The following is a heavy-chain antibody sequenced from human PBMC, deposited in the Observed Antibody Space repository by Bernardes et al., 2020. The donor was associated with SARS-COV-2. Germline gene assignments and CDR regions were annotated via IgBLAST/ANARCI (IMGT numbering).Heavy chain of an antibody. J-gene: IGHJ2*01. CDR2: VTGEGGII. CDR1: GFSFSRHA. Sequence: GGSLRLSCVGSGFSFSRHAMGWARQAPGRGLEWVAGVTGEGGIIFYADSVKGRFTISKDSSRNTVYLQVNSLTAEDTAMYYCARDFVVGDDLWYFDVWGRGTPVIVSP. V-gene: IGHV3-23*01. CDR3: ARDFVVGDDLWYFDV. D-gene: IGHD2-21*02.